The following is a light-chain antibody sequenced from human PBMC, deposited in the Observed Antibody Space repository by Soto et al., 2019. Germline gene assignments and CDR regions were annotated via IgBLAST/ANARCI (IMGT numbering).Light chain of an antibody. Sequence: DIQMTQSPSSLSASVGDRVTITCRASQNINTNLNWYQQKPGKAPKLLIYDTSALQSGVPSRFSGRGSGTDFTLTISSLQPEDFATYYCQQSYSTPPVTFGGGTKVDI. J-gene: IGKJ4*01. CDR3: QQSYSTPPVT. V-gene: IGKV1-39*01. CDR1: QNINTN. CDR2: DTS.